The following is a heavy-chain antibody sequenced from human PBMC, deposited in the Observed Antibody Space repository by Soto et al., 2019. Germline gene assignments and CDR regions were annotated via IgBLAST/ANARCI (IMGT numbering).Heavy chain of an antibody. D-gene: IGHD2-2*01. J-gene: IGHJ5*02. CDR1: GCSISSSSYY. V-gene: IGHV4-39*07. CDR3: ARLLRHCTETTCYGLWFDP. CDR2: IYYSGST. Sequence: SETLSLTCTVSGCSISSSSYYWGWIRQPPGKGLEWIGSIYYSGSTYYNPSLKSRVTISVDTSKNQFSLSLNSLTAADTAVYYCARLLRHCTETTCYGLWFDPWGQGTQVTVSS.